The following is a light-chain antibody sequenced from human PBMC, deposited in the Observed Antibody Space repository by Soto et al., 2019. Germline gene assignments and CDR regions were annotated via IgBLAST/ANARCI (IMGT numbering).Light chain of an antibody. V-gene: IGKV1-12*01. CDR3: QQAKSFPRT. CDR1: QGISSW. CDR2: AAS. Sequence: DIQMTQSPSSVSASVGDRVTLTCRASQGISSWLAWYQQKPGKAPKLLVYAASVLQSGVPSRFSGSALVTDFTLTISSLQPEEFPTSYCQQAKSFPRTFGPGTKVDIK. J-gene: IGKJ3*01.